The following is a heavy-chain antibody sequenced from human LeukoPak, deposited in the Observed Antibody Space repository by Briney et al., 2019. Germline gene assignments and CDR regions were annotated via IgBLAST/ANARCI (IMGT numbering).Heavy chain of an antibody. CDR2: IYTGGTT. Sequence: GRSLRLSCAASGFSVSSQYTSWDRHAQGKGLQWVSVIYTGGTTHYADSVKGRFTISRDNAKNTLYLQMKSLRVEDTAVYYCARRKVVSAYHYGMDVWGQGTTVTVSS. CDR3: ARRKVVSAYHYGMDV. CDR1: GFSVSSQY. J-gene: IGHJ6*02. V-gene: IGHV3-66*01. D-gene: IGHD2-2*01.